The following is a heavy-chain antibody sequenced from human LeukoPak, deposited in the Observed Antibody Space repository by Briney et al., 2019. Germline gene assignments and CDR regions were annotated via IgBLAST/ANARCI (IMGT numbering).Heavy chain of an antibody. D-gene: IGHD1-26*01. CDR1: GFTFSSYG. J-gene: IGHJ4*02. Sequence: PGGSLRLSCAASGFTFSSYGMHWVRQAPGKGLEWVAFIRYDGSNKYYADSVKGRFTIARDNPKNMSYLQMNSLRAEDPAVYYCAKEGTVGVVFDYWGQGTLVTVSS. CDR2: IRYDGSNK. V-gene: IGHV3-30*02. CDR3: AKEGTVGVVFDY.